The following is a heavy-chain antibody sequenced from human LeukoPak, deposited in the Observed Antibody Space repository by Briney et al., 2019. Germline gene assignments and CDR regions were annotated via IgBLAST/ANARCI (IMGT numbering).Heavy chain of an antibody. CDR3: ARARAAVAPTDAFDI. CDR2: ISAYNGNT. CDR1: GYTFTSYG. V-gene: IGHV1-18*01. Sequence: ASVKVSCKASGYTFTSYGISWVRQAPGQGLEWMGWISAYNGNTNYAQKLQGRVTMTTDTSTSTAYMELRSLRSGDTAVYYCARARAAVAPTDAFDIWGQGTMVTVSS. D-gene: IGHD6-19*01. J-gene: IGHJ3*02.